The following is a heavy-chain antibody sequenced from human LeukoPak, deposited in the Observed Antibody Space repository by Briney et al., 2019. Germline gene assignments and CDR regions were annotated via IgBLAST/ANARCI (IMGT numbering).Heavy chain of an antibody. CDR2: ISYDGSNK. J-gene: IGHJ4*02. CDR1: GFTFSSYA. Sequence: GGSLRLSCAASGFTFSSYAMHWVRQAPGKGLEWVAVISYDGSNKYYADSVKGRFTISRDNSKNTLSLQMNSLRAEDTAVYYCASGYGTFDYWGQGTLVTVSS. D-gene: IGHD1-1*01. CDR3: ASGYGTFDY. V-gene: IGHV3-30-3*01.